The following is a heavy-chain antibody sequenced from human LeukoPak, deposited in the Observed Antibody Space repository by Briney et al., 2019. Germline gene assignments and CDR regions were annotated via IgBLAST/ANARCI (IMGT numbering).Heavy chain of an antibody. CDR3: ARGLRQQLVLCYY. Sequence: ASVKVSCKASGYTFTSYDINWVRQATGQGLEWMGWMNPNSGNTGYAQKFQGRVTTTRNTSISTAYMELSSLRSEDTAVYYCARGLRQQLVLCYYWGQGTLVTVSS. CDR2: MNPNSGNT. CDR1: GYTFTSYD. D-gene: IGHD6-13*01. J-gene: IGHJ4*02. V-gene: IGHV1-8*01.